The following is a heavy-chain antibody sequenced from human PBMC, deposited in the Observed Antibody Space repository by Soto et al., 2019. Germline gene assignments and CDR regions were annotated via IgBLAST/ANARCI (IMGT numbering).Heavy chain of an antibody. V-gene: IGHV3-74*01. CDR2: ISGDGSST. J-gene: IGHJ3*01. Sequence: GSLRLSCAASEVTFRRYWMHWVRQSPGKGLVWVSRISGDGSSTTYADSVRGRFTISRDNAKNTVYLQMDSLRAEDTAVYYCARSLPGTYGAFDLWGQGTMVTVSS. CDR3: ARSLPGTYGAFDL. D-gene: IGHD1-7*01. CDR1: EVTFRRYW.